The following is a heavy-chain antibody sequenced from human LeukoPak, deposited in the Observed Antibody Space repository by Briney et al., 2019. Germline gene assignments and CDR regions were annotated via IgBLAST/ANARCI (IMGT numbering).Heavy chain of an antibody. D-gene: IGHD3-22*01. CDR2: ISYDGSNK. CDR1: GFTFGDYA. V-gene: IGHV3-30-3*01. J-gene: IGHJ4*02. Sequence: GGSLRLSCTASGFTFGDYAMSWVRQAPGKGLEWVAVISYDGSNKYYADSVKGRFTISRDNSKNTLYLQMNSLRAEDTAVYYCARDSFTYYYDSSGYFDYWGQGTLVTVSS. CDR3: ARDSFTYYYDSSGYFDY.